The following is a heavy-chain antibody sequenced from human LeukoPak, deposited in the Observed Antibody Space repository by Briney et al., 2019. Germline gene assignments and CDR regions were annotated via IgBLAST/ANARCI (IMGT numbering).Heavy chain of an antibody. CDR2: VYYSGTT. D-gene: IGHD3-10*02. Sequence: AETLSLTCTVSSGSISPSYWSWLRQPPGKTLEWIGYVYYSGTTNYNPSLESRVTMSVDTSKNQFSLSLNSVTAADTAVYYCARYNRNNIYVFDYWGQGILVTVS. CDR3: ARYNRNNIYVFDY. V-gene: IGHV4-59*01. J-gene: IGHJ4*02. CDR1: SGSISPSY.